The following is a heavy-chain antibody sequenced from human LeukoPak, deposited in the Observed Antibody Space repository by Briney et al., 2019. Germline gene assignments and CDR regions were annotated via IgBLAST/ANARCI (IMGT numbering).Heavy chain of an antibody. D-gene: IGHD3-10*02. CDR2: ISWDGGSS. CDR3: AELGITMIGGV. Sequence: GGSLRLSCAASGFTFDDYAMHWVRQAPGKGLEWVSLISWDGGSSYYADSVKGRFTISRDNSKNSLYLQMNSLRAEDTAVYYCAELGITMIGGVWGKGTTVTISS. CDR1: GFTFDDYA. V-gene: IGHV3-43D*03. J-gene: IGHJ6*04.